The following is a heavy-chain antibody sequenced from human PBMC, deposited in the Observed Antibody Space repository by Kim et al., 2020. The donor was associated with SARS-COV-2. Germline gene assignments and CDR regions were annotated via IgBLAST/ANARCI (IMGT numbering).Heavy chain of an antibody. CDR2: INHSGST. CDR1: GGSFSGYY. J-gene: IGHJ4*02. V-gene: IGHV4-34*01. CDR3: ARGRGFDY. D-gene: IGHD3-10*01. Sequence: SETLSLTCAVYGGSFSGYYWSWIRQPPGKGLEWIGEINHSGSTNYNPSLKSRVTISVDTSKNQFSLKLSSVTAADTAVYYCARGRGFDYWGQGTLVTVSS.